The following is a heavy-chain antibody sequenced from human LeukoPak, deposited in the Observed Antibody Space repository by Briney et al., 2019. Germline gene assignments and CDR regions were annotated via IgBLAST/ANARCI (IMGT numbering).Heavy chain of an antibody. D-gene: IGHD6-13*01. Sequence: SETLSLTCTVSGGSISSYYWSWIRQPPGKGLEWIGYIYYTGSTNYNPSLKSRVTISVDTSKNQFSLKLSSVTAADTAVYYCARGPYSSSWYVYYYGMDVWGQGTTVTVSS. V-gene: IGHV4-59*01. CDR3: ARGPYSSSWYVYYYGMDV. J-gene: IGHJ6*02. CDR2: IYYTGST. CDR1: GGSISSYY.